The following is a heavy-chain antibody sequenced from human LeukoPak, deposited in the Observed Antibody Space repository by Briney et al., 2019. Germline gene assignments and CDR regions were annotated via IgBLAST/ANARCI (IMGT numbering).Heavy chain of an antibody. CDR3: ARGFSHRDYFDY. Sequence: PGGSLRLSCAASGFSFSYYAMHWVRQAPGKGLEWVSVISYDGSNESYADFVRGRFTISRDNSKNTLYLQMNSLRAEDTAVYYCARGFSHRDYFDYWGQGALVTVSS. V-gene: IGHV3-30-3*01. CDR2: ISYDGSNE. D-gene: IGHD3-10*01. CDR1: GFSFSYYA. J-gene: IGHJ4*02.